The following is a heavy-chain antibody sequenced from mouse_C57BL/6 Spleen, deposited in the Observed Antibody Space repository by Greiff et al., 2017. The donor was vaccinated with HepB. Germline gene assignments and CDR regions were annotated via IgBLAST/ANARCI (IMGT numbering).Heavy chain of an antibody. J-gene: IGHJ2*01. CDR3: ARRTVVATGGVDY. CDR2: IDPNSGGT. Sequence: QVQLKQPGAELVKPGASVKLSCKASGYTFTSYWMHWVKQRPGRGLEWIGRIDPNSGGTKYNEKFKSKATLTVDKPSSTAYMQLSSLTSEDSAVYYCARRTVVATGGVDYWGQGTTLTVSS. D-gene: IGHD1-1*01. CDR1: GYTFTSYW. V-gene: IGHV1-72*01.